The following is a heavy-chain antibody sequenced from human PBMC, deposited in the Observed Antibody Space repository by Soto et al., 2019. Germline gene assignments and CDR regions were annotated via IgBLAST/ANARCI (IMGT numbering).Heavy chain of an antibody. D-gene: IGHD3-9*01. CDR3: AKGSLRYFDWLPVDY. CDR2: ISYDGSNK. CDR1: GFTFSSYG. V-gene: IGHV3-30*18. J-gene: IGHJ4*02. Sequence: QVQLVESGGGVVQPGRSLRLSCAASGFTFSSYGMHWVRQATGKGLEWVAVISYDGSNKYYADSVKGRFTISSDNSKNTLYLQMNSLRAEDTAVYYCAKGSLRYFDWLPVDYWGQGTLVTVSS.